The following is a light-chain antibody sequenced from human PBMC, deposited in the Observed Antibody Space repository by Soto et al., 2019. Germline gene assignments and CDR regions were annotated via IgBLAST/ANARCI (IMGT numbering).Light chain of an antibody. V-gene: IGKV1-5*01. CDR3: QQYNTYSWT. J-gene: IGKJ1*01. CDR1: QSLNRW. CDR2: DAS. Sequence: ITQSPASVSASGVDRATITCRDSQSLNRWLAWYQQKPGKAPKLLIYDASSLQSGVPSRFSGSGSGTEFALTISSLQPDDFATYYCQQYNTYSWTFGPGTKVDIK.